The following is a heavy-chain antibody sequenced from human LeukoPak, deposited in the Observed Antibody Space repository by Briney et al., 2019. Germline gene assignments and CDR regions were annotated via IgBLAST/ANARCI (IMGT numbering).Heavy chain of an antibody. CDR2: IIPILGIA. D-gene: IGHD2-2*01. V-gene: IGHV1-69*04. CDR1: GGTFSSYA. Sequence: GASVKVSCKASGGTFSSYATSWVRQAPGQGLEWMGRIIPILGIANYAQKFQGRVTITADKSTSTAYMELSSLRSEDTAVYYCARDALGYCSSTSCMARYHWFDPWGQGTLVTVSS. CDR3: ARDALGYCSSTSCMARYHWFDP. J-gene: IGHJ5*02.